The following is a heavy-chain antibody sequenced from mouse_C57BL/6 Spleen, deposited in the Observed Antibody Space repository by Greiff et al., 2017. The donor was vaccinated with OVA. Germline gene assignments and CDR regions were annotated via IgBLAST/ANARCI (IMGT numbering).Heavy chain of an antibody. CDR3: ARISDIWLPLDY. CDR1: GYSITSGYY. V-gene: IGHV3-6*01. Sequence: DVQLVESGPGLVKPSQSLSLTCSVTGYSITSGYYWNWIRQFPGNKLEWMGYISYDGSNNYNPSLKNRISITRDTSKNQFFLKLNSVTTEDTATYYCARISDIWLPLDYWGQGTSVTVSS. CDR2: ISYDGSN. J-gene: IGHJ4*01.